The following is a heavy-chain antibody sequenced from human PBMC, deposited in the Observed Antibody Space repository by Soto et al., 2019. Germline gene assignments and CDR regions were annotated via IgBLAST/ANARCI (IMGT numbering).Heavy chain of an antibody. J-gene: IGHJ5*02. CDR1: DGSISSYY. CDR2: IYYSGST. D-gene: IGHD3-16*02. CDR3: ARHGIMITFGGVIVGNWFAP. V-gene: IGHV4-59*08. Sequence: TSEPLSLTCTVADGSISSYYWSWIRQPPGKGLEWIGYIYYSGSTNYNPSLKSRVTISVDTSKNQFSLKLSSVTAADTAVYYCARHGIMITFGGVIVGNWFAPWGQGTLVTVSS.